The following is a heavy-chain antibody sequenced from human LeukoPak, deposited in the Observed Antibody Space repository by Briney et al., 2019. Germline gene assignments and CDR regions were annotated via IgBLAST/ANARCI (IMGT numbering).Heavy chain of an antibody. Sequence: PGGSLRLSCAASGFTFEDYAMTWVRQAPGRGLEWIPGINGNGGRTGYADSVKGRFTISRDNAKNSLYLQMNSLRVEDTALYHCARCSSSSCYSNGMDVWGQGTTVTVSS. V-gene: IGHV3-20*01. J-gene: IGHJ6*02. CDR3: ARCSSSSCYSNGMDV. CDR1: GFTFEDYA. D-gene: IGHD2-2*01. CDR2: INGNGGRT.